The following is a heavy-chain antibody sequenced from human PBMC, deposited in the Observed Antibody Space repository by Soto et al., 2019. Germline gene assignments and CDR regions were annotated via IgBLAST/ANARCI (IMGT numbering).Heavy chain of an antibody. CDR3: ARDQTQQRLYFYGLDV. CDR2: ITRDGSTS. D-gene: IGHD6-13*01. J-gene: IGHJ6*02. V-gene: IGHV3-74*01. Sequence: GGSLRLSCRASGFVFRGYWMHWVRQPPGKGLEWVARITRDGSTSVYADSVKGRFTVSRDNARNTFSLQLNSLRVEDTAVYFCARDQTQQRLYFYGLDVWGRGTTVTVSS. CDR1: GFVFRGYW.